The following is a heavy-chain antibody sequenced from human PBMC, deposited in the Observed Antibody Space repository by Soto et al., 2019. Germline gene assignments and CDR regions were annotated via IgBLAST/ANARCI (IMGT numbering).Heavy chain of an antibody. J-gene: IGHJ4*02. CDR3: ARGLYCGGGCYSHFDY. V-gene: IGHV1-69*01. Sequence: VQLVQSGAEVKKPGSSVKVSCKASGSTFSNCPFIWVRQAPGQGLDWMGGIIPIFGTTDYGQRFQGRVTITADESTNTAYMELSSLTSDDTAVYYCARGLYCGGGCYSHFDYWGQGTLVTISS. CDR1: GSTFSNCP. CDR2: IIPIFGTT. D-gene: IGHD2-21*02.